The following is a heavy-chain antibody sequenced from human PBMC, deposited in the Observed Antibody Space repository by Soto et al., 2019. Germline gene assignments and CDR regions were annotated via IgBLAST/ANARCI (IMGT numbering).Heavy chain of an antibody. Sequence: VAVISYDGSNKYYADSVKGRFTISRDNSKNTLYLQMNSLRAEDTAVYYCARDRAGTVGVGYYYYGMDVWGQGTTVTVSS. CDR3: ARDRAGTVGVGYYYYGMDV. J-gene: IGHJ6*02. D-gene: IGHD1-1*01. CDR2: ISYDGSNK. V-gene: IGHV3-30-3*01.